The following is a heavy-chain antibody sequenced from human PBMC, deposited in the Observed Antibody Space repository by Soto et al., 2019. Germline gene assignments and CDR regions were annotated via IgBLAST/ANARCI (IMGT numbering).Heavy chain of an antibody. V-gene: IGHV3-23*01. CDR2: ISGIGGST. CDR1: GFTFSSYA. CDR3: AKDRPFDYGDPATREAFDI. Sequence: PGGSLRLSCAASGFTFSSYAMSWVRQAPGKGLEWVSAISGIGGSTYYADSVKGRFTISRDNSKNTLYLQMNSLRAEDTAVYYCAKDRPFDYGDPATREAFDIWGQGTMVTVSS. D-gene: IGHD4-17*01. J-gene: IGHJ3*02.